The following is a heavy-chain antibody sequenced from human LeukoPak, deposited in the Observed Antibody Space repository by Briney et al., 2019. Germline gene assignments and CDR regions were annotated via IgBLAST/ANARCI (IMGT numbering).Heavy chain of an antibody. CDR2: INPSGGST. CDR1: GYTFTSYY. D-gene: IGHD3-22*01. Sequence: GASVKVSCKASGYTFTSYYMHWVRQAPGQGLEWMGIINPSGGSTSYAQKFQGRVTMTRDTFTSTVYMELSSLRSEDTAVYYCARGPYYYDSSGYYKAEYFQHWGQGTLVTVSS. CDR3: ARGPYYYDSSGYYKAEYFQH. J-gene: IGHJ1*01. V-gene: IGHV1-46*01.